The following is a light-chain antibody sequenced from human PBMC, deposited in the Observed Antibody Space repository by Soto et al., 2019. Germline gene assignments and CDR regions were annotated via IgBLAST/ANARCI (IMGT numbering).Light chain of an antibody. CDR2: TAS. J-gene: IGKJ5*01. CDR3: QQRHSYPIT. CDR1: QGISSY. V-gene: IGKV1-9*01. Sequence: DIQLTQSPSFLSASVGDGITISCRASQGISSYLAWYQQKPGKAPKLLIHTASTLQSGVPSRFSGSGAGAEFTLTISCLQPEDFATYYCQQRHSYPITFGQGTRLEIK.